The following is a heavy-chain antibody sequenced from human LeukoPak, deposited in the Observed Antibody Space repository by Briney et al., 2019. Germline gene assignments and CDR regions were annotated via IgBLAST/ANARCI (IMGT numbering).Heavy chain of an antibody. J-gene: IGHJ4*02. D-gene: IGHD3-10*01. CDR2: INPNSGGT. V-gene: IGHV1-2*06. CDR3: ARVNGVVRGVNFY. CDR1: GYTFTGYY. Sequence: VMVSCKASGYTFTGYYMHWVRQAPGQGLEGMGRINPNSGGTNYAQTLQGRVTMTRDTSISTASMELSWLSSDDTAVFHCARVNGVVRGVNFYWGQGTLVTVSS.